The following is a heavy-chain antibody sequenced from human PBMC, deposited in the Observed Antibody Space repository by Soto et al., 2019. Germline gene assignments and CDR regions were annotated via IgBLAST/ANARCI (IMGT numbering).Heavy chain of an antibody. CDR3: ARGPVDFVATILPYCYGMDV. CDR2: IYYSGST. D-gene: IGHD5-12*01. CDR1: GGSISSGDYY. V-gene: IGHV4-30-4*01. Sequence: SETLSLTCTVSGGSISSGDYYWSWIRQPPGKGLEWIGYIYYSGSTYYNPSLKSRVTISVDTSKSQFSLKLSSVTAADTAVYYCARGPVDFVATILPYCYGMDVWGRGTTVIGSS. J-gene: IGHJ6*02.